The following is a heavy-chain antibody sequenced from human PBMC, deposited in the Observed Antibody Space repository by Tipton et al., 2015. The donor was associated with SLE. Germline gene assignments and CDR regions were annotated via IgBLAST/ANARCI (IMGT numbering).Heavy chain of an antibody. CDR2: IYYNGGT. CDR1: GGSISSSSYS. CDR3: AREEMITVIRGTTGAY. J-gene: IGHJ4*02. D-gene: IGHD3-10*01. Sequence: TLSLTCTVSGGSISSSSYSWGWIRQPPGKGLEWIATIYYNGGTQYNPSLKSRVTISVDTSKNQFSLKLNSVTAADTAVYYCAREEMITVIRGTTGAYWGQGTLVTVSS. V-gene: IGHV4-39*02.